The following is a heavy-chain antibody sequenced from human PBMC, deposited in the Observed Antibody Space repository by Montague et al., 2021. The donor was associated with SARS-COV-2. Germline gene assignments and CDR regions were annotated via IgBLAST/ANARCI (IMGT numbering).Heavy chain of an antibody. Sequence: TLSLTCTVSGGSISSGGYYWSWIRQHPGKGLEWIGYIYYSGSTYYNPSPSSRVTIPVDTSKNKFSLKLSSVTAADTAAYYCARVRITLMVVGDGFDFWGQGTMVTVSS. CDR2: IYYSGST. CDR3: ARVRITLMVVGDGFDF. J-gene: IGHJ3*01. D-gene: IGHD3-22*01. V-gene: IGHV4-31*03. CDR1: GGSISSGGYY.